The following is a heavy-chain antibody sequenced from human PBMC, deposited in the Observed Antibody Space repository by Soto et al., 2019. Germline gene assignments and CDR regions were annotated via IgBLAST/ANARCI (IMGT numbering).Heavy chain of an antibody. Sequence: ASVKVSCKASGYTFTSYYMHWVRQAPGQGLEWMGIINPSGGSTSYAQKFQGRVTMTRDTSTSTVYMELSSLRSEDTAVYYCARDIVVVPAASYYYYGMDVWGQGTTVTVSS. CDR2: INPSGGST. V-gene: IGHV1-46*01. CDR3: ARDIVVVPAASYYYYGMDV. J-gene: IGHJ6*02. D-gene: IGHD2-2*01. CDR1: GYTFTSYY.